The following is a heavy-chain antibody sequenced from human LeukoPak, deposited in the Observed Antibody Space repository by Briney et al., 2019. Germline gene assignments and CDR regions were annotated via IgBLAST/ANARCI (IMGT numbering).Heavy chain of an antibody. CDR2: ISNDGGHK. Sequence: GGSLRLSCAASGFTFSSYWMHWVRQGPGKGLVWVSRISNDGGHKFYADSVKGRFTISRGNAKNTLYLQMNSLRAEDTAVYYCARGNGGGTYYDFWSGYQDYYMDVWGKGTTVTVSS. J-gene: IGHJ6*03. D-gene: IGHD3-3*01. CDR1: GFTFSSYW. V-gene: IGHV3-74*01. CDR3: ARGNGGGTYYDFWSGYQDYYMDV.